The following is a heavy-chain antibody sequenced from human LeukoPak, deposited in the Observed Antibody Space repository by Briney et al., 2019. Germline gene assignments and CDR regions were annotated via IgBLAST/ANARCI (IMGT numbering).Heavy chain of an antibody. CDR2: ISYDGSNK. CDR1: GFTFSSYA. V-gene: IGHV3-30-3*01. J-gene: IGHJ4*02. Sequence: GGSLRLSCAASGFTFSSYAMSWVRQAPGKGLEWVAVISYDGSNKYYADSVKGRFTISRDNSKNTLYLQMNSLRAEDTAVHYCARVRDSSGSLDYWGQGTLVTVSS. CDR3: ARVRDSSGSLDY. D-gene: IGHD3-22*01.